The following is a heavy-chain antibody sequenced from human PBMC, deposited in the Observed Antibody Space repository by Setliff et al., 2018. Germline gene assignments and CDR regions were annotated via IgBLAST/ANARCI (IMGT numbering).Heavy chain of an antibody. J-gene: IGHJ4*02. D-gene: IGHD4-4*01. Sequence: PSETLSLTCTVSGASISSGFYYWGWIRQPAGKGLEWIGRIHSSGDTKYNPSLKTRVTIAVDTSKNQFSLKLNSATAADTAVYYCARATVGLATIIYFDSWGPGTLVTVSS. CDR2: IHSSGDT. CDR1: GASISSGFYY. CDR3: ARATVGLATIIYFDS. V-gene: IGHV4-61*02.